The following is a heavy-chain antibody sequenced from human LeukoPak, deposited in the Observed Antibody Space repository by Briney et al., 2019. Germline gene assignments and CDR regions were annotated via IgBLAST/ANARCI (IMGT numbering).Heavy chain of an antibody. CDR3: ARGTRYYSYYYMDV. Sequence: ASVKVSCKVSGYTLTELSMHWVRQAPGKGLEWMGGFDPEDGETIYAQKLQGRVTMTTDTSTSTAYMELRSLRSDDTAVYYCARGTRYYSYYYMDVWGKGTTVTVSS. CDR2: FDPEDGET. V-gene: IGHV1-24*01. J-gene: IGHJ6*03. CDR1: GYTLTELS.